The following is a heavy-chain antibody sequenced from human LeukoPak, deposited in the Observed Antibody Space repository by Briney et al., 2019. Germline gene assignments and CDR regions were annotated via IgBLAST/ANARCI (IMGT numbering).Heavy chain of an antibody. CDR1: GFTSNTYA. Sequence: PGGSLRLSCVASGFTSNTYAMSWVRQAPGKGLEWVSAISGSGGSTYYADSVKGRFTISRDNSKNTLYLQMNSLRAEDTAVYYCAEVPGVSLGELSLYYFDYWGQGTLVTVSS. CDR2: ISGSGGST. CDR3: AEVPGVSLGELSLYYFDY. V-gene: IGHV3-23*01. J-gene: IGHJ4*02. D-gene: IGHD3-16*02.